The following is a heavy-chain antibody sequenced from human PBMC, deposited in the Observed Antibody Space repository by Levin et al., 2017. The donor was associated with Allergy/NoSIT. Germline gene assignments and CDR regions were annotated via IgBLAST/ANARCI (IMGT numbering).Heavy chain of an antibody. Sequence: GGSLRLSCVGSGFTFSKYQMTWVRQAPGKGLVWVADIKEDGSEQYYVDSVRGRFTISRDNAKNSLYLQMNSLRAEDTAVYYCTKDDGKCSGGTCYDAFDLWGQGTMVTVSS. CDR3: TKDDGKCSGGTCYDAFDL. J-gene: IGHJ3*01. V-gene: IGHV3-7*01. CDR1: GFTFSKYQ. CDR2: IKEDGSEQ. D-gene: IGHD2-15*01.